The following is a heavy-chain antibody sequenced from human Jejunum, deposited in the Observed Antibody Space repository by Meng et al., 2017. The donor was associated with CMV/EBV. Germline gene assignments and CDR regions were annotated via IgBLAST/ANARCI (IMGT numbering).Heavy chain of an antibody. V-gene: IGHV3-21*01. CDR3: ARDLYHGDPAVFDL. CDR2: ISSSTNYI. CDR1: RFAFSTYN. D-gene: IGHD4-17*01. Sequence: SRFAFSTYNMNWIRQAPGKGLEWVSFISSSTNYIYYADSVKGRFTISRDDAKNSLYLQMDSLRAEDTAVYYCARDLYHGDPAVFDLWGQGTMVTVSS. J-gene: IGHJ3*01.